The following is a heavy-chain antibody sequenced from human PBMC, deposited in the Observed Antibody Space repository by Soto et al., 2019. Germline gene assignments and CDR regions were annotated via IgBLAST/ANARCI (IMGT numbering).Heavy chain of an antibody. D-gene: IGHD2-2*01. Sequence: QVQLVQSGAEVKKPGSSVKVSCKASGGTFSRYSITWVRQAPGHGLEWIGRIIPIFGIASYAQKFQGRVTITADESTSTAYMELSSLIADDTAGYYCAREDRDRETGLVPAAIDGMDVWGQGTTVTVSS. CDR3: AREDRDRETGLVPAAIDGMDV. CDR2: IIPIFGIA. V-gene: IGHV1-69*08. J-gene: IGHJ6*02. CDR1: GGTFSRYS.